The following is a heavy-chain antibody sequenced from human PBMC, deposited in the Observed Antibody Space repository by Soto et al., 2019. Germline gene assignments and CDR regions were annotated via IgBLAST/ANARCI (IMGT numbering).Heavy chain of an antibody. CDR3: ARDPSITIFGVGSPPSDL. D-gene: IGHD3-3*01. Sequence: SETLSLTCAVYGGSFSGYYWSWIRQPPGKGLEWIGEINHSGSTNYNPSLKSRVTISVDTSKNQFSLKLSSVTAADTAVYYCARDPSITIFGVGSPPSDLWGQGTLVTVSS. CDR2: INHSGST. CDR1: GGSFSGYY. V-gene: IGHV4-34*01. J-gene: IGHJ4*02.